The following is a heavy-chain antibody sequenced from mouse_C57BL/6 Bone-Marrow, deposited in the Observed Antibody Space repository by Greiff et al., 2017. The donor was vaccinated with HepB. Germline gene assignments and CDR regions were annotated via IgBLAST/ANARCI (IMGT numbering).Heavy chain of an antibody. CDR3: AMNPYGTTVDWYFDV. D-gene: IGHD1-1*01. CDR1: GYAFSSSW. J-gene: IGHJ1*03. V-gene: IGHV1-82*01. CDR2: IYPGDGDT. Sequence: VQLQQSGPELVKPGASVKISCKASGYAFSSSWMNWVKQRPGKGLEWIGRIYPGDGDTNYNGKFKGKAKLTADKSSSTAYMQLSSLTSEDSAVYFCAMNPYGTTVDWYFDVWGTGTTVTVSS.